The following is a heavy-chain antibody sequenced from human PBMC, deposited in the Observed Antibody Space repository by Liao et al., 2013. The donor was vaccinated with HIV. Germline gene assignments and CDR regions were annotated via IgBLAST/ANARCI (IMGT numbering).Heavy chain of an antibody. J-gene: IGHJ6*03. CDR2: VNHSGGT. CDR1: GGSFSDYY. Sequence: QVQLQQWGAGLLKPSEALSLTCAVYGGSFSDYYWTWIRQSPGTGLEWIGEVNHSGGTNYNPSLKSRVTISLDPSQNQFSLRLKSVTAADTAVYYCARGRGIDHYYYYMDVWGKGTTVTVSS. CDR3: ARGRGIDHYYYYMDV. V-gene: IGHV4-34*02. D-gene: IGHD3-16*01.